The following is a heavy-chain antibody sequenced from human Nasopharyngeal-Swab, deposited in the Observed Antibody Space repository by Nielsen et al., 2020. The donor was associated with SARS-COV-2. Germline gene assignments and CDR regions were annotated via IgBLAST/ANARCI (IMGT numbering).Heavy chain of an antibody. V-gene: IGHV4-38-2*02. CDR2: IYHSGST. Sequence: SETLSLTCTVSGYSISSGYYWGWIRQPPGKGLEWIGSIYHSGSTYYNPSLKSRVTISVDTSKNQFSLKLSSVTAADTAVYYCARDGQYYDSSGHYYSDAFDIWGQGTMVTVSS. D-gene: IGHD3-22*01. CDR1: GYSISSGYY. CDR3: ARDGQYYDSSGHYYSDAFDI. J-gene: IGHJ3*02.